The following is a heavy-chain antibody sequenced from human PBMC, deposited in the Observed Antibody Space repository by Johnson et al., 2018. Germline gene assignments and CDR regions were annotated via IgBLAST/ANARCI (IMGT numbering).Heavy chain of an antibody. V-gene: IGHV3-30*18. CDR2: IAYDGSFK. D-gene: IGHD3-16*01. CDR3: AKVGGAATAPEHDDAFDI. J-gene: IGHJ3*02. Sequence: QVELVESGGGGVQPGRSLRLSCAASGFIFSSYAMHWVRQAPGKGLEWVAIIAYDGSFKYYADSVKGRFSISRDNSKNTLYLQMNSLRVEDTAVYYCAKVGGAATAPEHDDAFDIWGQWTLVTVSS. CDR1: GFIFSSYA.